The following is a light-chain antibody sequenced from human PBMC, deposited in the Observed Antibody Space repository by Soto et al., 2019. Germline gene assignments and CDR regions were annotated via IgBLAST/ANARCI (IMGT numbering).Light chain of an antibody. CDR3: LQRSDWPPIT. J-gene: IGKJ5*01. CDR1: HSIGSY. CDR2: DAS. V-gene: IGKV3-11*01. Sequence: EIVLTQSPDTLSLSPGDRATLPCSASHSIGSYLAWYQQKPGQAPRLLIYDASNRATGIPARFSGGGSGTDFTLTISSLEPEDFAVYYCLQRSDWPPITFGQGTRLEIK.